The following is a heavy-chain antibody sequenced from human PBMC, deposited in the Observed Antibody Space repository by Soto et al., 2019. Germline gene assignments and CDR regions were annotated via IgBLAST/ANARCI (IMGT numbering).Heavy chain of an antibody. CDR2: IYYSGST. Sequence: SETLSLTCTVSGGSISGYYCSWIRKPPGKGLEWIGYIYYSGSTNYNPSLKSRVTISVDTSKNQFSLKLSSVTAADTAVYYCARVLPSSGWYSYYYYYMDVWGKGTTVTVSS. CDR1: GGSISGYY. D-gene: IGHD6-19*01. J-gene: IGHJ6*03. CDR3: ARVLPSSGWYSYYYYYMDV. V-gene: IGHV4-59*01.